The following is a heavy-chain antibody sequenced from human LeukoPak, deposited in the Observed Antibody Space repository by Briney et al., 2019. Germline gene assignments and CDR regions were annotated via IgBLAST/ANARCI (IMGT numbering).Heavy chain of an antibody. Sequence: GGSLRLSCAASGFTFSYYSMNWVRQAPGKGLEWVSYISSTSSTIYYTDSVKGRFTTSRDNAKNSLFLQMNSLRDEDTAMYYCARGRTDFDYWGQGTLVTVSS. V-gene: IGHV3-48*02. J-gene: IGHJ4*02. CDR1: GFTFSYYS. CDR3: ARGRTDFDY. CDR2: ISSTSSTI.